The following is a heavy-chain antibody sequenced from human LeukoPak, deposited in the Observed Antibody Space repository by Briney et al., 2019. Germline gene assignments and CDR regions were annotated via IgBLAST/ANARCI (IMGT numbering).Heavy chain of an antibody. CDR2: IYGGGST. Sequence: GSLRLSCAASGITVSNNYLSWAPQAPGKGVEWVSVIYGGGSTYYADSVKGRFTISRDNSKNTLYLQMNSLRAEDTAMYYCARLYDSGWSFFDSWGQGTLVTVSS. J-gene: IGHJ4*02. D-gene: IGHD6-19*01. CDR1: GITVSNNY. CDR3: ARLYDSGWSFFDS. V-gene: IGHV3-66*01.